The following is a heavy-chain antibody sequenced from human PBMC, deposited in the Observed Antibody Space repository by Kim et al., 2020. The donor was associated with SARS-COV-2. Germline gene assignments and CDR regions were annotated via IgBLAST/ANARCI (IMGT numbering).Heavy chain of an antibody. D-gene: IGHD5-12*01. CDR1: GFTFSDHY. CDR2: TRNKANSYTT. CDR3: ASVPQGYTKPV. V-gene: IGHV3-72*01. J-gene: IGHJ4*02. Sequence: GGSLRLSCAASGFTFSDHYMDWVRQAPGKGLEWVGRTRNKANSYTTEYAASVKGRFTISRDDSKNSLYLQMNSLKTEDTAVYYCASVPQGYTKPVWGQGTLVTVSS.